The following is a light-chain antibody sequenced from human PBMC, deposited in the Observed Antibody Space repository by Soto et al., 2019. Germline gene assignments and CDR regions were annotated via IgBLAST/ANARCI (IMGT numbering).Light chain of an antibody. J-gene: IGKJ4*01. Sequence: DIQMTQSPSSLSASVGDRVTITCRASQSISSYLNWYQQKPGKAPKLLIYAASNLHSGVPSRFSGSGSGTDFTLTISSLQPEDFATYYCQQSYSSPRRFGGGTKVEIK. CDR3: QQSYSSPRR. V-gene: IGKV1-39*01. CDR2: AAS. CDR1: QSISSY.